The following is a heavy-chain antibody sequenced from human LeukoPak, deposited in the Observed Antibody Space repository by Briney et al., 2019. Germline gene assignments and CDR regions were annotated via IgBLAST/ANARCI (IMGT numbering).Heavy chain of an antibody. Sequence: ASVKVSCKASGYIFSIYAMIWVRQAPGQGLEFMGWINTSTGNPTYAQGFTGRFVFSLDTSVSTAYLQIRSLKAEDTAVYYCARDYTVALGTTTYFQHWGQGTLVTVSS. CDR1: GYIFSIYA. CDR3: ARDYTVALGTTTYFQH. CDR2: INTSTGNP. J-gene: IGHJ1*01. V-gene: IGHV7-4-1*02. D-gene: IGHD1-7*01.